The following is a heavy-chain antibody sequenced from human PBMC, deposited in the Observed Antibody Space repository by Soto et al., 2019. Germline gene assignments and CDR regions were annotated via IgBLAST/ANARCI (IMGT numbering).Heavy chain of an antibody. CDR2: INPSGGST. Sequence: QVQLVQSGAEVKKPGASVKVSCKASGYTFTSYYMHWVRQAPGQGLEWMGIINPSGGSTSYAQKFQDRVSTTRDKYTRTVYMELSSLRSEDTAVYYCERAIPSGSYVPHWGQGNLVTVSS. J-gene: IGHJ1*01. CDR1: GYTFTSYY. CDR3: ERAIPSGSYVPH. D-gene: IGHD1-26*01. V-gene: IGHV1-46*01.